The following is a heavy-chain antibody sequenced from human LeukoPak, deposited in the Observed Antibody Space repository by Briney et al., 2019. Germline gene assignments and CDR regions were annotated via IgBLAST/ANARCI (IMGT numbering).Heavy chain of an antibody. D-gene: IGHD2-8*01. V-gene: IGHV4-39*01. J-gene: IGHJ5*02. CDR1: GGSISSSSYY. Sequence: SETLSLTCTVSGGSISSSSYYWGWIRQPPGTGLEWIGSIYYSGSTYYNPSLKSRVTISVDTSKNQFSLKLSSVTAADTAVYYCARLVLVYAHENWFDPWGQGTLVTVSS. CDR2: IYYSGST. CDR3: ARLVLVYAHENWFDP.